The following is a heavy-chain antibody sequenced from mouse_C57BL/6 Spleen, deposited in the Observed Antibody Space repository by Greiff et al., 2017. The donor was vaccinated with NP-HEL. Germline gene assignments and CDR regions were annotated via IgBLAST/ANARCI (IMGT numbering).Heavy chain of an antibody. J-gene: IGHJ4*01. D-gene: IGHD2-1*01. CDR2: INPNNGGT. Sequence: EVKLVESGPELVKPGASVKIPCKASGYTFTDYNMDWVKQSHGKSLEWIGDINPNNGGTIYNQKFKGKATLTVDKSSSTAYMELRSLTSEDTAVYYCARGRNYPYAMDYWGQGTSVTVPS. CDR1: GYTFTDYN. V-gene: IGHV1-18*01. CDR3: ARGRNYPYAMDY.